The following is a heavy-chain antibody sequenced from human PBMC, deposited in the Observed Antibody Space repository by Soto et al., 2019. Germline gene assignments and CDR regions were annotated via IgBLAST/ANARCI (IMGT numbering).Heavy chain of an antibody. Sequence: QVQLVESGGGVVQPGRSLRLSCAASGFTFSSYGMHWVHQAPGKGLEWVAVIWYDGSNKYYADSVKGRFTISRDNSKNTLYLQMNSLRAEDTAVYYCARNGPPYYYDSSGYLANYYFDYWGQGTLVTVSS. V-gene: IGHV3-33*01. D-gene: IGHD3-22*01. J-gene: IGHJ4*02. CDR1: GFTFSSYG. CDR3: ARNGPPYYYDSSGYLANYYFDY. CDR2: IWYDGSNK.